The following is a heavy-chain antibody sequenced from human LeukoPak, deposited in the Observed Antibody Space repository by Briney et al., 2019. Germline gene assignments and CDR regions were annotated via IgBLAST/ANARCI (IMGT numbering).Heavy chain of an antibody. Sequence: SETLSLTCTVSGGSISSYYWSWIRQPAGKGLEWIGRIYTSGSTNYNPSPKSRVTMSVDTSKNQFSLKLSSVTAADTAVYYCAREEYSSGWSANYYYYYGMDVWGQGTTVTVSS. CDR1: GGSISSYY. D-gene: IGHD6-19*01. J-gene: IGHJ6*02. CDR2: IYTSGST. V-gene: IGHV4-4*07. CDR3: AREEYSSGWSANYYYYYGMDV.